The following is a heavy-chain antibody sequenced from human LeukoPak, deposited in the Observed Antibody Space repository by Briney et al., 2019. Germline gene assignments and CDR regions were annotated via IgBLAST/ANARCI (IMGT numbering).Heavy chain of an antibody. J-gene: IGHJ4*02. CDR2: FDPEDGET. Sequence: ASVKVSCKVSGYTLTELSMHWVRRAPGKGLEWMGGFDPEDGETIYAQKFQGRVTMTEDTSTDTAYMELSSLRSEDTAVYYCATRVWRGSYYALYFDYWGQGTLVTVSS. V-gene: IGHV1-24*01. D-gene: IGHD1-26*01. CDR1: GYTLTELS. CDR3: ATRVWRGSYYALYFDY.